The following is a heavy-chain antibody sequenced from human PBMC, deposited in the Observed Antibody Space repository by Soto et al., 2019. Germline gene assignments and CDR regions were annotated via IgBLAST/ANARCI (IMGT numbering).Heavy chain of an antibody. V-gene: IGHV4-39*01. CDR2: IYHSGNT. CDR3: ARHEWLQLWLVTEY. D-gene: IGHD5-18*01. Sequence: SETLSLTCSVSGDSIGSSTNYWGWIRQPPGKGLEWIGTIYHSGNTYYNPTLKSRVAISVDMSKNQFSLRLNSVTAADTAVYYCARHEWLQLWLVTEYWGQGALVTRLL. CDR1: GDSIGSSTNY. J-gene: IGHJ4*02.